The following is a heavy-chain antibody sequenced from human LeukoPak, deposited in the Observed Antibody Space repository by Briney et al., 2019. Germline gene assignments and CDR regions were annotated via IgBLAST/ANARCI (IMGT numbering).Heavy chain of an antibody. CDR3: AKDRGKREYSSSSDPRY. CDR1: GFTFSSYA. V-gene: IGHV3-23*01. D-gene: IGHD6-6*01. J-gene: IGHJ4*02. CDR2: ISGSGGST. Sequence: RTGGSLRLSCAASGFTFSSYAMSWVRQAPGKGLEWVSAISGSGGSTYYADSVKGRFTISRDNSKNTLYLQMNSLRAEDTAVYYCAKDRGKREYSSSSDPRYWGQGTLVTVSS.